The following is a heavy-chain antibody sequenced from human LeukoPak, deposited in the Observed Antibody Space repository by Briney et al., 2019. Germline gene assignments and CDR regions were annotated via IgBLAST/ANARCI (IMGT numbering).Heavy chain of an antibody. J-gene: IGHJ4*02. CDR3: ARDRYYYDSSGYYYLFDY. CDR2: ISYDGSNK. Sequence: GGSLRLSCAASGFTFSSYAMHWVRQAPGKGLEWVAVISYDGSNKYYADSVKGRFTISRDNSKNTLYLQMNSLRAEDTAVYYCARDRYYYDSSGYYYLFDYWGQGTLVTVSS. D-gene: IGHD3-22*01. CDR1: GFTFSSYA. V-gene: IGHV3-30*04.